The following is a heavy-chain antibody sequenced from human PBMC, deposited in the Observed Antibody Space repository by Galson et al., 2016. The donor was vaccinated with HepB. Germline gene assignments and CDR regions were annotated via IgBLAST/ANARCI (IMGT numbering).Heavy chain of an antibody. CDR3: ARDRSRGIWSFDL. V-gene: IGHV3-53*01. Sequence: SLRLSCAASGLTVSSNYMSWVRQAPGKGLEWVSVIYSDGSTYYADSVKGRFPISRDNSKNTLYLQMNSLRAEDTAVYYCARDRSRGIWSFDLWGRGTLVTVSS. J-gene: IGHJ2*01. CDR1: GLTVSSNY. CDR2: IYSDGST. D-gene: IGHD3-16*01.